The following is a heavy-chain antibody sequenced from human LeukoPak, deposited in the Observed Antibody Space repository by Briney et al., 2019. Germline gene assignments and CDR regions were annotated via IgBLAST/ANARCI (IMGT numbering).Heavy chain of an antibody. V-gene: IGHV3-30-3*01. D-gene: IGHD3-3*01. CDR2: IYYDGSNK. CDR1: GFTFSSYA. CDR3: ARGPNDFWSGYSPEVDV. Sequence: GGSLRLSCAASGFTFSSYAMHWVRQAPGKGLEWVAVIYYDGSNKYYADSVKGRFTISRDNSNNTLYLQMNSLRAEDTAVYYCARGPNDFWSGYSPEVDVWGQGTTVTVSS. J-gene: IGHJ6*02.